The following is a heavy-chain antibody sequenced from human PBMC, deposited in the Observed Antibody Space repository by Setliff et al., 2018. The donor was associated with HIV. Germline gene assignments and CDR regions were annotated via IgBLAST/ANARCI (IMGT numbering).Heavy chain of an antibody. J-gene: IGHJ4*02. Sequence: GGSLRLSCAASGFTFSYYAMHWVRQAPGKGLEWVAVISYDGSNEYHADSVKGRFTISRDNSKNTLYLQMNSLRAEDMAVYYCAKGALGYCSGTICYPFDYWAQGTLVTVSS. D-gene: IGHD2-15*01. CDR3: AKGALGYCSGTICYPFDY. CDR2: ISYDGSNE. V-gene: IGHV3-30*07. CDR1: GFTFSYYA.